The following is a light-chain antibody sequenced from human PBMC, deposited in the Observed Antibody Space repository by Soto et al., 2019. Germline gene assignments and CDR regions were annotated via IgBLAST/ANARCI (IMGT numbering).Light chain of an antibody. Sequence: QSALTQPASVSGSPGQSITISCTGTSSDVGGYNYVSWYQQHPGKAPKLMIYEVSNRPSGVSNRFSGSKSGNMASLTISGLQAEDEADYYCSSYTSSRNVVFGGGTKLTVL. CDR3: SSYTSSRNVV. CDR2: EVS. V-gene: IGLV2-14*01. J-gene: IGLJ2*01. CDR1: SSDVGGYNY.